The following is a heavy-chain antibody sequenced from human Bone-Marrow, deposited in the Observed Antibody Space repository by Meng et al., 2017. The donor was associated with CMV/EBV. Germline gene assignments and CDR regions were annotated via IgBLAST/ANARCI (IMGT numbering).Heavy chain of an antibody. CDR3: ASSGNYYLFEY. V-gene: IGHV3-30*14. D-gene: IGHD1-26*01. J-gene: IGHJ4*02. CDR2: ISYDGSNK. Sequence: GGSLRLSCAASGFTFSSYAMHWVRQAPDKGLEWVAVISYDGSNKYYADSVKGRFTISRDNSKNTVYLQMNSLRAEDTAVYYCASSGNYYLFEYWGQGTLVTVSS. CDR1: GFTFSSYA.